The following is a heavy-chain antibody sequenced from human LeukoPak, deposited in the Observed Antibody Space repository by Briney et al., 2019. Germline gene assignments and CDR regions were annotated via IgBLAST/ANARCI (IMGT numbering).Heavy chain of an antibody. D-gene: IGHD2-2*01. CDR2: IYYSGST. Sequence: SETLSLTCTVSGGSISSSSYYWGWIRQPPGKGLEWIGSIYYSGSTYYNPSLKSRVTISVDTSKNQFSLKLSSVTAADTVVYYCARELTVVVVPAAIFDYWGQGTLVTVSS. J-gene: IGHJ4*02. CDR3: ARELTVVVVPAAIFDY. CDR1: GGSISSSSYY. V-gene: IGHV4-39*07.